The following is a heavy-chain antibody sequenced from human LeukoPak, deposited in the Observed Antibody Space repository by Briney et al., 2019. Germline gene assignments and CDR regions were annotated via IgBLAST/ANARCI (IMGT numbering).Heavy chain of an antibody. CDR2: IYYSGST. CDR1: GGSISSGGYY. V-gene: IGHV4-31*03. Sequence: PSETLSLTCTVSGGSISSGGYYWSWIRQHPGKGLEWIGYIYYSGSTYYNPSLKSRVTISVDTSKNQFSLKLSSVTAADTAVYYCARVGRGYSGYDLGYFDYWGQGTLVTVSS. CDR3: ARVGRGYSGYDLGYFDY. D-gene: IGHD5-12*01. J-gene: IGHJ4*02.